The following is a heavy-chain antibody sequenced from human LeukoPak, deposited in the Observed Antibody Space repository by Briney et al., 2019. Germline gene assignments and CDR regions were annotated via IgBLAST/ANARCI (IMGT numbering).Heavy chain of an antibody. CDR2: FSAYNGNT. D-gene: IGHD2-15*01. V-gene: IGHV1-18*01. J-gene: IGHJ4*02. Sequence: ASVKVSCKASCYTFTSYGISWVRQAPGQGLEWMGWFSAYNGNTNYAQKLQGRVTMTTDTSTSTAYMELRSLRSDDTAVYYCARDTLLGYCSGGSCYSEDYWGQGTLVTVSS. CDR1: CYTFTSYG. CDR3: ARDTLLGYCSGGSCYSEDY.